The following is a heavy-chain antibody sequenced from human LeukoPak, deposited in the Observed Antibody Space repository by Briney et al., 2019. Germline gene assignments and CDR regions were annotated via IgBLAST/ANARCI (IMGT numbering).Heavy chain of an antibody. V-gene: IGHV4-59*08. CDR3: ARPLSIAARSDAFDI. D-gene: IGHD6-6*01. J-gene: IGHJ3*02. CDR1: GGSISSYY. CDR2: IYYSGST. Sequence: SETLSLTCTVSGGSISSYYWSWIRQPPGKGLEWIGYIYYSGSTNYNPSLKSRVTISVDTSKNQFSLKLSSVTAADTAVYYCARPLSIAARSDAFDIWGQGTMVTVSS.